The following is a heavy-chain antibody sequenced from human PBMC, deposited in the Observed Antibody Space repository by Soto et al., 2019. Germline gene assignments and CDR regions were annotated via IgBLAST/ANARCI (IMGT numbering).Heavy chain of an antibody. V-gene: IGHV3-74*01. CDR2: INSDGIST. Sequence: EVQLVESGGGLVQPGGSLRLSCAASGFTFSNYWMHWARQAPGKGLVWVSRINSDGISTSYSDSVKGRFTISRDNGKNTLYLQMNSLRAEDTAVYYCARSGSYPDFDYWGQGTLVTVSS. J-gene: IGHJ4*02. D-gene: IGHD1-26*01. CDR1: GFTFSNYW. CDR3: ARSGSYPDFDY.